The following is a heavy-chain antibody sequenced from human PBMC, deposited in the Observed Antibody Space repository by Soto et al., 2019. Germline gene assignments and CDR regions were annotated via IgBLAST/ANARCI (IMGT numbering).Heavy chain of an antibody. CDR2: IIPVFDTP. CDR1: GYSFSSHA. V-gene: IGHV1-69*06. D-gene: IGHD6-13*01. Sequence: QVQLEQSGSEVKKSGSSVKVSCKASGYSFSSHAVSWVRQAPGQGLEWMGGIIPVFDTPSYAQKFQGRVTISADKSTNTSSLELRSLRSEDTAVYYCARGGALSTSWYWGDGLDSWGQGTQVTVSS. CDR3: ARGGALSTSWYWGDGLDS. J-gene: IGHJ4*02.